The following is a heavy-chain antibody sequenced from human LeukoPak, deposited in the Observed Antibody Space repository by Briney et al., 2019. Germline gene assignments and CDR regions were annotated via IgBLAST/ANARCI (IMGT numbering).Heavy chain of an antibody. CDR2: ISSSGSTI. CDR3: ARSSGWTGAFDY. CDR1: GGSISSGGYY. V-gene: IGHV3-11*04. D-gene: IGHD6-19*01. J-gene: IGHJ4*02. Sequence: LSLTCTVSGGSISSGGYYWSWIRQHPGKGLEWVSYISSSGSTIYYAGSVKGRFTTSRDNAKNSLYLQMNSLRAEDTAVYYCARSSGWTGAFDYWGQGTLVTVSS.